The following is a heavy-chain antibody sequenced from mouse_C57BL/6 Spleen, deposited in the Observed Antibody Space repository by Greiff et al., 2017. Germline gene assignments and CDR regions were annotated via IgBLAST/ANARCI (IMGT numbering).Heavy chain of an antibody. J-gene: IGHJ4*01. CDR3: ARIRYGNRYYYAMDD. Sequence: QVQLKQSGPGLVQPSQSLSITCTVSGFSLTSYGVHWVRQSPGKGLEWLGVIWSGGSTDYNAAFISRLSISKDNSKSQVFFKMNSLQADDTAIYYCARIRYGNRYYYAMDDWGQGTSVTVSS. D-gene: IGHD2-1*01. CDR1: GFSLTSYG. CDR2: IWSGGST. V-gene: IGHV2-2*01.